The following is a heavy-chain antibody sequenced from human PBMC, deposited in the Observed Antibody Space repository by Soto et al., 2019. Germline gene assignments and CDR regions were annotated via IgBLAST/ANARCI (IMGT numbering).Heavy chain of an antibody. CDR1: GGSISSGDYY. CDR3: ARVKRYYYDSSGSKGFDY. V-gene: IGHV4-30-4*01. CDR2: IYYSGST. Sequence: PSETLSLTCTVSGGSISSGDYYWSWIRQPPGKGLEWIGYIYYSGSTYYNPSLKSRVTISVDTSKNQLSLKLSSVTAADTAVYYCARVKRYYYDSSGSKGFDYWGQGTLVTVSS. D-gene: IGHD3-22*01. J-gene: IGHJ4*02.